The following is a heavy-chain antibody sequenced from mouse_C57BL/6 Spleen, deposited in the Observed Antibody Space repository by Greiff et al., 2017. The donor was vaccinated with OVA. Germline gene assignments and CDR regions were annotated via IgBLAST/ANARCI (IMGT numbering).Heavy chain of an antibody. CDR2: INPSTGGT. CDR3: ARGYYGNYFAWFAY. D-gene: IGHD2-1*01. Sequence: EVKVVESGPELVKPGASVKISCKASGYSFTDYYMNWVKQSPEKSLEWIGEINPSTGGTTYNQKFKAKATLTVDKSSSTAYMQLKSLTSEDSAVYYCARGYYGNYFAWFAYWGQGTLVTVSA. V-gene: IGHV1-42*01. CDR1: GYSFTDYY. J-gene: IGHJ3*01.